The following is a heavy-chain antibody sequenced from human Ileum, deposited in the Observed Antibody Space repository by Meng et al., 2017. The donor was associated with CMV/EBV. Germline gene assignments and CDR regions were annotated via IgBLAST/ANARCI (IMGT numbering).Heavy chain of an antibody. CDR1: GFPFSSYT. Sequence: GESLKISCAASGFPFSSYTMNWVRQAPGKGLEWVSSIGSITTFRNYADSVKGRFTISRDNAENSLYLQMNSLRAEDTAVYYCARLHSSTTADYFDYWGQGTLVTVSS. V-gene: IGHV3-21*01. CDR3: ARLHSSTTADYFDY. D-gene: IGHD2-2*01. CDR2: IGSITTFR. J-gene: IGHJ4*02.